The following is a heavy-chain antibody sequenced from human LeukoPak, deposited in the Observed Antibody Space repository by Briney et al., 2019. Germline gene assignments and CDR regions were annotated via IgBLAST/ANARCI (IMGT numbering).Heavy chain of an antibody. J-gene: IGHJ5*02. Sequence: ASVKVSCKASGYTFTSYGISWVRQAPGQGLEWMGWISPYNGNTNYAQKLQGRVTMTTDTSTSTAYMELRSLRSDDTAVYYCARDPYYDFWSGYSSWFDPWGQGTLVTVSS. CDR1: GYTFTSYG. V-gene: IGHV1-18*01. D-gene: IGHD3-3*01. CDR3: ARDPYYDFWSGYSSWFDP. CDR2: ISPYNGNT.